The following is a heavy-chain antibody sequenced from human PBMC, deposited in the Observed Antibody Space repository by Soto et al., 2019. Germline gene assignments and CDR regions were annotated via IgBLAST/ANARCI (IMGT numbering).Heavy chain of an antibody. V-gene: IGHV4-30-2*01. CDR1: GVSISSGGYS. CDR3: ARVPDR. J-gene: IGHJ5*02. Sequence: SETLSLTCAVSGVSISSGGYSWSWIRQPPGKGLEWIGYIYHSGSTYYNPSLKSRVTISVDRSKNQFSLRLSSVTAADTAVYYCARVPDRWGQGTLVTVSS. D-gene: IGHD2-2*01. CDR2: IYHSGST.